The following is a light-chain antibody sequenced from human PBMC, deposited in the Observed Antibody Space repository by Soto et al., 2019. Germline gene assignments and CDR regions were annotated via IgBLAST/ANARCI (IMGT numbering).Light chain of an antibody. CDR1: QNIADY. J-gene: IGKJ4*01. V-gene: IGKV1-39*01. CDR3: LQTFTTHIT. Sequence: IHMTHSPSCLSASCGYTFTITFRASQNIADYLSWYQQKPGKAPKLLMYSSSILHDGVSSRFSGDGSGTAFTLTITGLQPEDFATYYCLQTFTTHITFGGGTKVDI. CDR2: SSS.